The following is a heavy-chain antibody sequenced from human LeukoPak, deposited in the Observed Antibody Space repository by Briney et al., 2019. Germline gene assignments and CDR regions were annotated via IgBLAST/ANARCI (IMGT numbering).Heavy chain of an antibody. CDR3: AREGRLRGGDWWVYDY. Sequence: SGGSLRLSCAASGFTFSSYAMSWVRQAPGKGLEWVSVIYSGGSTYYADSVKGRFTITRDNAKSSLSLQMISLRVEDTAVYYCAREGRLRGGDWWVYDYWGQGTLVTVSS. CDR1: GFTFSSYA. CDR2: IYSGGST. D-gene: IGHD2-21*02. V-gene: IGHV3-66*01. J-gene: IGHJ4*02.